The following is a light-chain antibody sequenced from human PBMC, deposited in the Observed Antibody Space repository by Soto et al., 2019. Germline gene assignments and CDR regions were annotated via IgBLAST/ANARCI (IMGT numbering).Light chain of an antibody. CDR2: EVS. Sequence: QSALTQPPSASGSTGQSVTISCTVTSSDVGGYNYVSWYQQDPGKAPKLMISEVSKRPSGVPDRFSGSKSGNTASLTVSGLQAEDEADYYCSSFAGNNNLVFGGGTKLTVL. CDR3: SSFAGNNNLV. CDR1: SSDVGGYNY. V-gene: IGLV2-8*01. J-gene: IGLJ2*01.